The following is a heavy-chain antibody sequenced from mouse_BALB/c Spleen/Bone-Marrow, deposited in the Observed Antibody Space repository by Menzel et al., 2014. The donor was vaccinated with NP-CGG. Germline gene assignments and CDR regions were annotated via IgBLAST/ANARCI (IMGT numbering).Heavy chain of an antibody. D-gene: IGHD4-1*01. Sequence: EVQLVESGGGLVQPGGSRKLSCAASGFTFSSFGMHWVRQAPEKGLEWVAYISSGSSPIFYADTVKGRFTISRDNPKNTLFLQMTSLRSEDTATYYCTRGGNWEDSDYWGQGTTLTVSS. CDR1: GFTFSSFG. CDR3: TRGGNWEDSDY. V-gene: IGHV5-17*02. J-gene: IGHJ2*01. CDR2: ISSGSSPI.